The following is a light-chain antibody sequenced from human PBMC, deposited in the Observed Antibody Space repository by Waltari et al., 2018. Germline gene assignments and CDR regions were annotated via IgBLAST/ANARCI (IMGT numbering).Light chain of an antibody. J-gene: IGLJ2*01. V-gene: IGLV1-47*01. Sequence: QSVLTPPPSASATPGQRVPITCSGSTSNIGNYSLYWYQQLPGTAPKLHTYRNDQRPSGVPDRFSGSKSGTSASLAISGLRSEDEADYYCATWDDTLNMVFGGGTKLTVL. CDR1: TSNIGNYS. CDR2: RND. CDR3: ATWDDTLNMV.